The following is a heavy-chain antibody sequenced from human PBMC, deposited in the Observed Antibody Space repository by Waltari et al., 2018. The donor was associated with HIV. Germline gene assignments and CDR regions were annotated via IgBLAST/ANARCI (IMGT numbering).Heavy chain of an antibody. CDR2: INEEGSDK. J-gene: IGHJ1*01. V-gene: IGHV3-7*01. D-gene: IGHD1-26*01. Sequence: LVESGGGLVQPGGSLRLSCAASGFTFSSYWMTWVRQAPGKGLEWVANINEEGSDKNDVGSVKGRFTISRDNAKNSLYLLMNSLRGEDTAVYYCARGMGGLNDWGQGTLVTVSS. CDR3: ARGMGGLND. CDR1: GFTFSSYW.